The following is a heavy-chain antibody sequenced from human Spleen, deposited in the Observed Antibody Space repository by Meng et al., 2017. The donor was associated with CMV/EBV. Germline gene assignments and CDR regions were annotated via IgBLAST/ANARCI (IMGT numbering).Heavy chain of an antibody. CDR2: IWYDGSNK. J-gene: IGHJ6*02. CDR1: GFTFSSYG. V-gene: IGHV3-33*01. D-gene: IGHD3-3*01. Sequence: GESLKISCAASGFTFSSYGMHWVRQAPGKGLEWVAVIWYDGSNKYYADSVKGRFTISRDNSKNTLYLQMNSLRAEDTAVYYCTRVDESYDFWSGYFCYGMDVWGQGTTVTVSS. CDR3: TRVDESYDFWSGYFCYGMDV.